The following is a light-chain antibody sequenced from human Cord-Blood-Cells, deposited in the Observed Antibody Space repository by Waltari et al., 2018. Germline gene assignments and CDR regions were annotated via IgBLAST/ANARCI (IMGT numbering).Light chain of an antibody. V-gene: IGLV3-19*01. CDR3: NTRDSSGNHVV. CDR1: SLRSYY. CDR2: GKN. Sequence: SSELTQDPAVSVALGQTVRITCQGDSLRSYYASWYQQKPGQAPVLVIYGKNNRPSGIPVRFSGSSSGNTASLTSTWAQAEDEADYYCNTRDSSGNHVVFGGGTKLTVL. J-gene: IGLJ2*01.